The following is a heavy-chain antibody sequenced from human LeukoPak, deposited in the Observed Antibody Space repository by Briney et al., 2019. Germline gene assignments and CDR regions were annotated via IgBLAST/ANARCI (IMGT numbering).Heavy chain of an antibody. CDR2: ISAYNGNT. CDR1: GYTFTSYG. V-gene: IGHV1-18*01. J-gene: IGHJ5*02. CDR3: ARGLVVVVAKSNWFDP. D-gene: IGHD2-15*01. Sequence: RASVKVSCKASGYTFTSYGISWVRQAPGQGLEWMGWISAYNGNTNYAQKLQGRVTMTTDTSTSTAYMELSRLRSDDTAVYYCARGLVVVVAKSNWFDPWGQGTLVTVSS.